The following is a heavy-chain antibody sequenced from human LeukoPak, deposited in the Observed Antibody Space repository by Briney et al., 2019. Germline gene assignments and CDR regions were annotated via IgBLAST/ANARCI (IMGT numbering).Heavy chain of an antibody. CDR2: ISYDGSNK. J-gene: IGHJ4*02. CDR1: GFTFSSYG. CDR3: AKVTMVRGVTQSGDY. V-gene: IGHV3-30*18. D-gene: IGHD3-10*01. Sequence: PGRSLTLPCAASGFTFSSYGMHWLRQAPGKGLEWAAVISYDGSNKYYADSVKGRFTISRDNSKNTLYLQMNSLRAEDTAVYYCAKVTMVRGVTQSGDYWGQGTMVTVSS.